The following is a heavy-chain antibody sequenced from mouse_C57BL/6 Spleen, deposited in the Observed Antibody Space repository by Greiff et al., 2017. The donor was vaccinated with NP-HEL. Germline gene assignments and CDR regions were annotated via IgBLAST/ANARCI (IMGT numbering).Heavy chain of an antibody. CDR2: IYPGDGDT. D-gene: IGHD4-1*01. CDR3: ARSNWAHYFDY. J-gene: IGHJ2*01. CDR1: GYAFSSSW. Sequence: QVQLKESGPELVKPGASVKISCKASGYAFSSSWMNWVKQRPGKGLEWIGRIYPGDGDTNYNGKFKGKATLTADKSSSTAYMQLSSLTSEDSAVYFCARSNWAHYFDYWGQGTTLTVSS. V-gene: IGHV1-82*01.